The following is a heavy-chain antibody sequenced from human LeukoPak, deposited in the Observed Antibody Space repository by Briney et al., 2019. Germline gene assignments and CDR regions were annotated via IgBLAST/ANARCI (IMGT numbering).Heavy chain of an antibody. J-gene: IGHJ5*02. D-gene: IGHD2-2*01. V-gene: IGHV4-59*01. CDR3: AGSTWGCQLLFWFDP. Sequence: SETLSLTCTVSGGSISSYYWSWIRQPPGKGLEWIGYIYYSGSTNYNPSLKSRVTISVDTSKNQFSLKLSSVTAADTAVYYCAGSTWGCQLLFWFDPWGQGTLVTVSS. CDR2: IYYSGST. CDR1: GGSISSYY.